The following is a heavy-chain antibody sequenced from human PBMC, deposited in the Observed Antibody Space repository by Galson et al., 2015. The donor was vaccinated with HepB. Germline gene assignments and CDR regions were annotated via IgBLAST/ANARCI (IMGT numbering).Heavy chain of an antibody. CDR2: ISSSSSYT. CDR1: GFTFSDYY. D-gene: IGHD4-23*01. CDR3: ARDFTYGGNGPQGY. Sequence: SLRLSCAASGFTFSDYYMSWIRQAPGKGLEWVSYISSSSSYTNYADSVKGRFTISRDNAKNSLYLQMNSLRAEDTAVYYCARDFTYGGNGPQGYWGQGTLVTVSS. V-gene: IGHV3-11*06. J-gene: IGHJ4*02.